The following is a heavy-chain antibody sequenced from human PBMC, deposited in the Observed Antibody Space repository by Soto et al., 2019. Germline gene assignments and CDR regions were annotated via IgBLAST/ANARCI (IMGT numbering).Heavy chain of an antibody. V-gene: IGHV5-51*01. J-gene: IGHJ3*02. CDR2: IYPGDSDT. D-gene: IGHD4-17*01. CDR3: ARRLEGTVPDAFDI. CDR1: GGNVSSYW. Sequence: XASVQSSEKGSGGNVSSYWSAWVRQMNGKGLEWMGIIYPGDSDTRYSPSFQGQVTISADKSISTAYLQWSSLKHSDTAMYYCARRLEGTVPDAFDIWGQGTMVTVSS.